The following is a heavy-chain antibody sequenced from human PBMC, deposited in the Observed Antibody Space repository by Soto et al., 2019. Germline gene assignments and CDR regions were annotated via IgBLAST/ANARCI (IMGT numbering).Heavy chain of an antibody. D-gene: IGHD5-12*01. CDR1: GFTFSSYG. Sequence: QVQLVESGGGVVQPGRSLRLSCVASGFTFSSYGMHWVRQAPGKGLEWVAVIWYDGSNKYYADSVKGRFTISRDNSKNTLYLQMNSLRAEDTAVYYCARGRGYGPPIDYWGQGTLVTVSS. V-gene: IGHV3-33*01. J-gene: IGHJ4*02. CDR3: ARGRGYGPPIDY. CDR2: IWYDGSNK.